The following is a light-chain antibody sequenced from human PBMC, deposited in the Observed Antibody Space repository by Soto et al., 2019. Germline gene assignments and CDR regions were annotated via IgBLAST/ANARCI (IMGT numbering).Light chain of an antibody. Sequence: EIVLTQSPGTLSLSPGERATLSCTASQSISGSYLAWYQQKPGQAPRVVIYGVSRRATGIPDRFSGSGSGTDFTLTISRLEPEDFAVYYCQQYNNWPPYTFGQGTKLEIK. J-gene: IGKJ2*01. CDR3: QQYNNWPPYT. CDR1: QSISGSY. CDR2: GVS. V-gene: IGKV3-20*01.